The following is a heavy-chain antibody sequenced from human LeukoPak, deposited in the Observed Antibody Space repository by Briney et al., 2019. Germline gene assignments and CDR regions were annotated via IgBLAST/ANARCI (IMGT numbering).Heavy chain of an antibody. CDR3: AREGRSGSYLGRFDP. D-gene: IGHD1-26*01. J-gene: IGHJ5*02. V-gene: IGHV3-11*05. CDR2: ISTSVTYT. Sequence: GGSLRLSCAASGFTFDDYYMSWIRQAPGRGLEWVSYISTSVTYTEYADSVKGRFTISRDNAKNSLYLQMNSLRAEDTAVYYCAREGRSGSYLGRFDPWGQGTLVTVSS. CDR1: GFTFDDYY.